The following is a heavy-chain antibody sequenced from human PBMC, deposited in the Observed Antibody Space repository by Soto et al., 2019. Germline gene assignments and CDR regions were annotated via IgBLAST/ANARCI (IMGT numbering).Heavy chain of an antibody. CDR1: GYTFTGYY. D-gene: IGHD2-2*01. CDR3: ARSIVPAASRVTYYYYYGMDV. CDR2: INPNSGGT. V-gene: IGHV1-2*04. Sequence: VASVKVSCKASGYTFTGYYMHWVRQAPGQGLEWMGWINPNSGGTNYAQKFQGWVTMTRDTSISTAYMELSRLRSDDTAVYYCARSIVPAASRVTYYYYYGMDVWGQGTTVTVSS. J-gene: IGHJ6*02.